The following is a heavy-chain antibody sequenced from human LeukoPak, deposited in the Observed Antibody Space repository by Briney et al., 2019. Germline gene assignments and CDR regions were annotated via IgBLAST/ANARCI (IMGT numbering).Heavy chain of an antibody. V-gene: IGHV3-23*01. CDR3: ASQGGGGGY. D-gene: IGHD2-15*01. Sequence: GGSLRLSCAASGFTFSSYTMSWVRQVPGKGLEWVSAIGGSGGSTYYADSVKGRFTISRDNSKNTLSLQMNSLRAEDTALYYCASQGGGGGYWGQGTLVTVSS. CDR1: GFTFSSYT. J-gene: IGHJ4*02. CDR2: IGGSGGST.